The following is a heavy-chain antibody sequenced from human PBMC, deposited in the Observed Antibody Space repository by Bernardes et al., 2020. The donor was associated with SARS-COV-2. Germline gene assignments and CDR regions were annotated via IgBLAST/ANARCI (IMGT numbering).Heavy chain of an antibody. CDR1: GYSFTDSW. D-gene: IGHD3-16*01. V-gene: IGHV5-51*01. J-gene: IGHJ6*02. CDR2: IYPGDSDT. Sequence: GESLKISCKGSGYSFTDSWIGWVRQTPGKGLEWRGIIYPGDSDTRYSPSFQGQVTISADKSISTAFLQWSSLKASDTAMYYCAGSGGDRMFGRGVWGQGTTVTVSS. CDR3: AGSGGDRMFGRGV.